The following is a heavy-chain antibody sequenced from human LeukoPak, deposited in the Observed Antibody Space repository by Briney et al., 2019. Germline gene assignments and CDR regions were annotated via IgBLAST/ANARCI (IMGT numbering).Heavy chain of an antibody. V-gene: IGHV3-23*01. J-gene: IGHJ4*02. Sequence: GGSLRLSCATSGFTFSSYAMSWVRQAPGKGLGWVSGIGASGGSTYYADSVKGRFTISRDNSKNTLYLQMNSLRTEDTAVYYCAKAEGYDILTGLDYWGQGTLVTVSS. D-gene: IGHD3-9*01. CDR3: AKAEGYDILTGLDY. CDR2: IGASGGST. CDR1: GFTFSSYA.